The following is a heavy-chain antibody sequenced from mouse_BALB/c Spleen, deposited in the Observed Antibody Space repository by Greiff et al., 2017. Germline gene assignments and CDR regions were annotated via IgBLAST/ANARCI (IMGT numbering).Heavy chain of an antibody. CDR2: IWAGGST. CDR1: GFSLTSYG. J-gene: IGHJ4*01. D-gene: IGHD1-1*01. CDR3: ASPPYYGGKDYAMDY. V-gene: IGHV2-9*02. Sequence: QVQLKESGPGLVAPSQSLSITCTVSGFSLTSYGVHWVRQPPGKGLEWLGVIWAGGSTNYNSALMSRLSISKDNSKSQVFLKMNSLQTDDTAMYYCASPPYYGGKDYAMDYWGQGTSVTVSS.